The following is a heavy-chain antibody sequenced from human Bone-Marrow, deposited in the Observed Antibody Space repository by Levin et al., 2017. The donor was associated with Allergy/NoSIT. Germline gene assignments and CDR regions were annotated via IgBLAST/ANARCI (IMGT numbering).Heavy chain of an antibody. Sequence: ASVKVSCKTSGGSFSDYTFSWVRQAPGEGLEWMGRIIPITDATTYAQKFQGRVTITADESTRTTYMELSSLTSEDTAVYYCARDLGYTYGLLGYWGQGTLVSVSS. CDR2: IIPITDAT. CDR1: GGSFSDYT. CDR3: ARDLGYTYGLLGY. J-gene: IGHJ4*02. D-gene: IGHD5-18*01. V-gene: IGHV1-69*08.